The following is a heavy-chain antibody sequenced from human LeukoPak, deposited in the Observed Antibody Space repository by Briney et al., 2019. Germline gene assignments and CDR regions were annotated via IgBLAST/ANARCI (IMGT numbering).Heavy chain of an antibody. Sequence: PGGSLRLSCAASGFTFSSYAMHWVRQAPGKGLEWVAVISYDGSNKYYADSVKGRFTISRDNSKNTLYLQMNSLRAEDTAVYYCARGKGGYYDILTGSYYFDYWGQGTLVTVSS. CDR3: ARGKGGYYDILTGSYYFDY. CDR1: GFTFSSYA. V-gene: IGHV3-30-3*01. D-gene: IGHD3-9*01. J-gene: IGHJ4*02. CDR2: ISYDGSNK.